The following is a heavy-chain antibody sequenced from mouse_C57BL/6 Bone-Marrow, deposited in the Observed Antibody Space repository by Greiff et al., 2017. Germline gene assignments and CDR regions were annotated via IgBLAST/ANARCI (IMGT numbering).Heavy chain of an antibody. J-gene: IGHJ2*01. D-gene: IGHD1-1*01. CDR2: IHPNSGST. CDR1: GYTFTSYW. V-gene: IGHV1-64*01. Sequence: QVQLQQPGAELVKPGASVKLSCKASGYTFTSYWMHWVKQRPGQGLEWIGMIHPNSGSTNYNEKFKSKATLTVDKSSSTAYMQHSSLTSEDSAVYYCARSIYGTKPYFDYWGQGTTLTVSS. CDR3: ARSIYGTKPYFDY.